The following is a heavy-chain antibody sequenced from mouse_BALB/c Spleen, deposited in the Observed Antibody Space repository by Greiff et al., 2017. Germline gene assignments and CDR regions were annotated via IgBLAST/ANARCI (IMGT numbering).Heavy chain of an antibody. J-gene: IGHJ2*01. CDR3: TSYDYDGVDY. CDR1: GYTFTSYY. V-gene: IGHV1S81*02. CDR2: INPSNGGT. Sequence: VQLQQSGAELVKPGASVKLSCKASGYTFTSYYMYWVKQRPGQGLEWIGEINPSNGGTNFNEKFKSKATLTVDKSSSTAYMQLSSLTSEDSAVYYCTSYDYDGVDYWCQGTTLTVSS. D-gene: IGHD2-4*01.